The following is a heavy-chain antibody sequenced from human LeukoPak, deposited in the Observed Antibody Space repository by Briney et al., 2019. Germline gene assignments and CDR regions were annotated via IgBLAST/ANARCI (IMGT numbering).Heavy chain of an antibody. V-gene: IGHV3-30*02. CDR1: GFTFSSYG. Sequence: GGSLRLSCAASGFTFSSYGMHWVRQAPGKGLEWVAFIRYDGSNKYYADSVKGRFTISRDNPKNTLYLQMNSLRAEDTAVYYCARGSEYNYAFTGRERTKSRLDYWGQGTLVTVSS. CDR2: IRYDGSNK. D-gene: IGHD3-16*01. CDR3: ARGSEYNYAFTGRERTKSRLDY. J-gene: IGHJ4*02.